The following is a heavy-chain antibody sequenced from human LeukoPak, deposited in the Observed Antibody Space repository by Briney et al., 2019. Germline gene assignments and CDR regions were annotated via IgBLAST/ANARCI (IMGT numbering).Heavy chain of an antibody. Sequence: GGSLRLSCAASGFTFNTFSMNWVRQAPGKGPEWVSYISSSGTTTYYADSVKGRFTISRDNAKNSLYLQMNSLRAEDTAIYYCARLGIDAFDIWGQGTMVTVSS. CDR3: ARLGIDAFDI. CDR1: GFTFNTFS. V-gene: IGHV3-48*04. J-gene: IGHJ3*02. CDR2: ISSSGTTT. D-gene: IGHD1-26*01.